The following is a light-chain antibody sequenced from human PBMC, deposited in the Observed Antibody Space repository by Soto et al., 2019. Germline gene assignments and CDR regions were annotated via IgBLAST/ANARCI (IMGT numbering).Light chain of an antibody. CDR1: QSVSSSY. CDR3: QQYGSSGT. CDR2: GAS. J-gene: IGKJ1*01. Sequence: IVLTQSRRTLSLSPGEKATLSCRASQSVSSSYLAWYQQKPGQAPRLLIYGASNRATGIPDRFSGSGSGTDFTLTISRLEPEDFAVYYCQQYGSSGTFGQGTKVDIK. V-gene: IGKV3-20*01.